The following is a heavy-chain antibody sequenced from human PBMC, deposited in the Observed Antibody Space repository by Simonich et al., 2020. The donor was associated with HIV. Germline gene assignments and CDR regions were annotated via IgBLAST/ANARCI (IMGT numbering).Heavy chain of an antibody. V-gene: IGHV1-3*01. CDR2: ISPGNANT. D-gene: IGHD1-26*01. CDR1: GYTFTNYP. Sequence: QVQFVQSGAEVKKPGASVKVSCKASGYTFTNYPIHWVRLAPGQRLEWMGWISPGNANTQYSQKFQGRVTITRDTSANTVYMEMRSLRSKDTAVYYCARGQADVGAGTLAHWGQGTPVAVSS. CDR3: ARGQADVGAGTLAH. J-gene: IGHJ4*02.